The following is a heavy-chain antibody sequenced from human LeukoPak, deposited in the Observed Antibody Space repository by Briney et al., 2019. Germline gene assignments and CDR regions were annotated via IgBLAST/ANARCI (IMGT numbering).Heavy chain of an antibody. CDR1: GGSISPFY. CDR2: IYYTGGT. V-gene: IGHV4-59*01. CDR3: ARDDQVPGPIVH. J-gene: IGHJ4*02. D-gene: IGHD2-2*01. Sequence: ASETLSLTCTVSGGSISPFYWNWIRQPPGKGLEWIGYIYYTGGTSYSPSLNSRATISVDTSKNQFSLTLSSVTAADTAIYYCARDDQVPGPIVHWGQGTLVTVSS.